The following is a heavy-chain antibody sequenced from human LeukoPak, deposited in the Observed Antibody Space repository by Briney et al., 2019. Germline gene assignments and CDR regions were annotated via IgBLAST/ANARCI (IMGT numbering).Heavy chain of an antibody. V-gene: IGHV1-2*02. CDR2: INPNSGGT. Sequence: ASVKVSCKASGYTFTGYYMHWVRQAPGQGLEWMGWINPNSGGTNYAQKFQGRVTMTRDTSISTAYMELSRLRSDDTAVYYCAREAGTRPAFLDYWGQGTLVTVSS. D-gene: IGHD6-19*01. J-gene: IGHJ4*02. CDR3: AREAGTRPAFLDY. CDR1: GYTFTGYY.